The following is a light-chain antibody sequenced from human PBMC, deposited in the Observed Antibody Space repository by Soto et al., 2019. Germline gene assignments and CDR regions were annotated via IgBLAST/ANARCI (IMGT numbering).Light chain of an antibody. V-gene: IGLV1-40*01. Sequence: HSELTQPPSVSGAPGQRVTISCTGSSSNIGAGYDVHWYQQLPGTAPKLLIYGNSNRPSGVPDRFSGSKSGTSASLAITGLQAEDEADYYCQSYDSSLSGWVFGTGTKVTVL. CDR3: QSYDSSLSGWV. CDR2: GNS. J-gene: IGLJ1*01. CDR1: SSNIGAGYD.